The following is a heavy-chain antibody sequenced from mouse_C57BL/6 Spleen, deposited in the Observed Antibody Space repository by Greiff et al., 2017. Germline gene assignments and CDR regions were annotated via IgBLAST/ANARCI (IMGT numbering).Heavy chain of an antibody. J-gene: IGHJ4*01. CDR2: IDPSDSET. Sequence: QVQLMQPGAELVRPGSSVKLSCKASGYTFTSYWMHWVKQRPIQGLEWIGNIDPSDSETHYNQKFKDKATLTVDKSSSTAYMQLSSLTSEDSAVYYCASDDGITYYYAMDYWGQGTSVTVSS. V-gene: IGHV1-52*01. CDR3: ASDDGITYYYAMDY. D-gene: IGHD1-1*01. CDR1: GYTFTSYW.